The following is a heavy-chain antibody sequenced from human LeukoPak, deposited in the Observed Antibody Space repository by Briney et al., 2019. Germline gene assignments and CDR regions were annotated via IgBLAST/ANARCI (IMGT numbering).Heavy chain of an antibody. V-gene: IGHV3-33*01. CDR2: IWYDGSKK. CDR1: GFTFSNYG. CDR3: ARGAPPQN. Sequence: GGSLRLSCAASGFTFSNYGMQWVRQAPGKGLQWVAVIWYDGSKKYYADSVKGRFTISRDDSKNMLYLQMNSLRAEDTAVYYCARGAPPQNWGQGTLVTVSS. J-gene: IGHJ4*02.